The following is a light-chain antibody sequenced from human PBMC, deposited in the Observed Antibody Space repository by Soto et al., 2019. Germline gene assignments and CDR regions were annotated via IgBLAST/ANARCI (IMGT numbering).Light chain of an antibody. Sequence: DIVLTQSPGNLSLTPGEGATLFCRASQRISSVYLAWYQQKPGQAPRLLIYGASFRATGIPDRFSGSGSGTEFTLTISRLEPEDFAVYYCQQYGRSPPGFTFGPGTTVDMK. CDR3: QQYGRSPPGFT. CDR2: GAS. V-gene: IGKV3-20*01. CDR1: QRISSVY. J-gene: IGKJ3*01.